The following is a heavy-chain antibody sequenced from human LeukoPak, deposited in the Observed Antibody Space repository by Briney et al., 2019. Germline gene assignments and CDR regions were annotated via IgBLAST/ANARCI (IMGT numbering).Heavy chain of an antibody. CDR1: GGSISSYY. J-gene: IGHJ4*02. Sequence: SEALSLTCTVSGGSISSYYCTWIRQSPGKGLEWIGYIYFGESTNYSPSLRSRVTISRDTSKNQFSLKLTSVTAEDTAVYYCARATGISAAANWGQGTLVTVSS. D-gene: IGHD6-13*01. CDR3: ARATGISAAAN. V-gene: IGHV4-59*01. CDR2: IYFGEST.